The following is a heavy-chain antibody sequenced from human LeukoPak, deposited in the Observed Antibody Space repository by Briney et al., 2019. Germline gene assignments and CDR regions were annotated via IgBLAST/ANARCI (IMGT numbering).Heavy chain of an antibody. CDR2: IFYSGST. J-gene: IGHJ5*02. V-gene: IGHV4-59*08. CDR3: ARHWEYCSSTSCYGGIDP. CDR1: GGSISNYY. Sequence: PSETLSLTCTVSGGSISNYYWSWIRQPPGKGLEWIGYIFYSGSTNYNPSLKSRVTISVDTSKNQFSLKLSSVTAADTAVYYCARHWEYCSSTSCYGGIDPWGQGTLVTVSS. D-gene: IGHD2-2*01.